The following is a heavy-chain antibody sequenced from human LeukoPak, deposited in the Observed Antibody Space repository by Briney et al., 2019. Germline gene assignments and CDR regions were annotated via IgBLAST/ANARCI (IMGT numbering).Heavy chain of an antibody. V-gene: IGHV1-18*01. CDR2: ISAYNGNT. J-gene: IGHJ5*02. CDR3: ARVGAVAGTSWFDP. Sequence: ASAKVSCKASGYTFTSYGISWVRQAPGQGLEWMGWISAYNGNTNYAQKLQGRVTMTTDTSTSTAYMELRSLRSDDTAVYYCARVGAVAGTSWFDPWGRGTLVTVSS. CDR1: GYTFTSYG. D-gene: IGHD6-19*01.